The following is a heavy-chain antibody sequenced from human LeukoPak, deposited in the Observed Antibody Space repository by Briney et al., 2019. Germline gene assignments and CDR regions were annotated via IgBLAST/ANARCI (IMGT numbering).Heavy chain of an antibody. J-gene: IGHJ4*02. CDR3: AASSWSDY. Sequence: PGGSLRLSCAASGFTLSNYWMHWVRQAPGKGLEWVSYISSSGSTIYYADSVKGRFTISRDNAKNSLYLQMNSLGAEDTAVYYCAASSWSDYWGQGTLVTVSS. D-gene: IGHD6-13*01. CDR1: GFTLSNYW. CDR2: ISSSGSTI. V-gene: IGHV3-11*04.